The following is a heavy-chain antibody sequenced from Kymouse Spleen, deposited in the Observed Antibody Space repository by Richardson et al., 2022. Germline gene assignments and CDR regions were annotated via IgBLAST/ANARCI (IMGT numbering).Heavy chain of an antibody. CDR2: INHSGST. CDR1: GGSFSGYY. CDR3: ARAGPIAVAGTDYFDY. J-gene: IGHJ4*02. D-gene: IGHD6-19*01. Sequence: QVQLQQWGAGLLKPSETLSLTCAVYGGSFSGYYWSWIRQPPGKGLEWIGEINHSGSTNYNPSLKSRVTISVDTSKNQFSLKLSSVTAADTAVYYCARAGPIAVAGTDYFDYWGQGTLVTVSS. V-gene: IGHV4-34*01.